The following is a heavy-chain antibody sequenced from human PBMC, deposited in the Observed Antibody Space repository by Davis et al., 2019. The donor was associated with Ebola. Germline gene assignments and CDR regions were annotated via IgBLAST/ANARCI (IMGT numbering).Heavy chain of an antibody. CDR1: GGSFSDYS. D-gene: IGHD1-1*01. CDR3: ARTTKTSVSDSGLGYTYLDP. J-gene: IGHJ5*02. Sequence: SETLSLTCAVYGGSFSDYSWSWIRQSPGKGLEWIGYISHAGFSDYNPSLTSRVTISVDTSKNQFALKMNPVTAADTAIYYCARTTKTSVSDSGLGYTYLDPWSQGTLVTVSS. CDR2: ISHAGFS. V-gene: IGHV4-34*01.